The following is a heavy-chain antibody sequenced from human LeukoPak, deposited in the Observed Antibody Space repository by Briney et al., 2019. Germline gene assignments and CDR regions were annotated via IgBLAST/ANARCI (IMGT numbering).Heavy chain of an antibody. CDR2: INPNSGGT. Sequence: EASVKVSCKASGYTFTGYYMHWVRQAPGQGLEWMGWINPNSGGTNYAQKFQGRVTMTRDTSISTTYMELSSLRSEDTAVYYCAREDYYDSGSNDYWGQGTLVTVSS. D-gene: IGHD3-22*01. CDR1: GYTFTGYY. CDR3: AREDYYDSGSNDY. V-gene: IGHV1-2*02. J-gene: IGHJ4*02.